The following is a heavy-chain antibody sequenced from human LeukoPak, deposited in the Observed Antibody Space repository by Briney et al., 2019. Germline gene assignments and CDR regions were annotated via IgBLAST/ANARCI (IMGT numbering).Heavy chain of an antibody. D-gene: IGHD5-18*01. V-gene: IGHV4-59*01. Sequence: SETLSLTCTVSGGSISSYYWSWIRQPPGKGLEWIGYIYYSGSTNYNPSLKSRVTISVDTSKNQFSLKLSSVTAADTAVYYCARVDGDTAMVPWGQGTLVTVSS. CDR2: IYYSGST. CDR3: ARVDGDTAMVP. CDR1: GGSISSYY. J-gene: IGHJ5*02.